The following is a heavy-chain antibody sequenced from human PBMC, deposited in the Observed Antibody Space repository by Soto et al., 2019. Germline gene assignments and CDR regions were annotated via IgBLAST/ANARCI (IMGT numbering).Heavy chain of an antibody. Sequence: SETLSLTCAVYGGSFSGYYWSWIRQPPGKGLEWIGNIYYSGSTYYNPSLKSRVTISVDTSKNQLSLKLSSVTAADTAVYYCARTEPGYSSGRIYGMDVWGQGTTVTVSS. CDR2: IYYSGST. D-gene: IGHD6-19*01. CDR3: ARTEPGYSSGRIYGMDV. CDR1: GGSFSGYY. J-gene: IGHJ6*02. V-gene: IGHV4-34*01.